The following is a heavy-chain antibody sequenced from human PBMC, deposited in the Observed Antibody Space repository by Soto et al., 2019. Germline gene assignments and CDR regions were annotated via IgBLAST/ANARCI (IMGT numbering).Heavy chain of an antibody. CDR1: GFTFSSYS. CDR2: ISSSSSTI. J-gene: IGHJ3*02. V-gene: IGHV3-48*01. CDR3: ARDRKGGAVAGTRVDAFDI. D-gene: IGHD6-19*01. Sequence: PGGSLRLSCAASGFTFSSYSMNWVRQAPGKGLEWVSYISSSSSTIYYADSVKGRFTISRDNAKNSLYLQMNSLRAEDTAVYYCARDRKGGAVAGTRVDAFDIWGQGTMVTVSS.